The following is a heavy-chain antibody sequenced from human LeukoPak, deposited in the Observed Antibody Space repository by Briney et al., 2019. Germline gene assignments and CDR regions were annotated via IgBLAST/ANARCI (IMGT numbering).Heavy chain of an antibody. Sequence: SETLSLTCTVSGGSISSSSYYWGWVRQPPGNGLEWIGSMHYSGSTYYNPSLKSRVTISVDRSKNQFSLKLSSVTAADTAVYYCARVGGPYYYYMDVWGKGTTVTVSS. CDR1: GGSISSSSYY. J-gene: IGHJ6*03. CDR3: ARVGGPYYYYMDV. V-gene: IGHV4-39*07. D-gene: IGHD4-23*01. CDR2: MHYSGST.